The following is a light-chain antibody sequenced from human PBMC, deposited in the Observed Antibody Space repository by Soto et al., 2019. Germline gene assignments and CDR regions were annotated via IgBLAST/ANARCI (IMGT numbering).Light chain of an antibody. CDR1: QNITKF. V-gene: IGKV1-39*01. J-gene: IGKJ1*01. CDR2: VTS. CDR3: QQTYSAPGT. Sequence: DIQMTQSPSSLSASIGDRVTVTCRPSQNITKFLNWYQEKPGKAPKVLIYVTSNLQNGVPSRFTGSGTGTEFTLTISGLQPDDFATYYCQQTYSAPGTFGQGTRVEV.